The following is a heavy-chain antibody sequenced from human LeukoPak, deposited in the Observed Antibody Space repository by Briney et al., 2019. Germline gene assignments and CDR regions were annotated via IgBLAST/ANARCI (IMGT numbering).Heavy chain of an antibody. CDR3: ARDRIFGSGSYSLGY. CDR2: INAGNGNT. J-gene: IGHJ4*02. D-gene: IGHD3-10*01. CDR1: GYTFTSYA. V-gene: IGHV1-3*01. Sequence: ASVKVSCKASGYTFTSYAMHWVRQAPGQRLEWMGWINAGNGNTKYSQKFQGRVTITRDTSASTAYMELSSLRSEDTAVYYCARDRIFGSGSYSLGYWGQGTLVIVSS.